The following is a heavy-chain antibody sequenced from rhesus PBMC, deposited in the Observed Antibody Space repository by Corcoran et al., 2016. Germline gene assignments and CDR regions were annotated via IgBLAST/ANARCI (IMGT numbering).Heavy chain of an antibody. D-gene: IGHD3-9*01. Sequence: QVQLQESGPGLVKPSETLSLTCAVSGGSISDDYYWSWIRQPPGKGLEWIGHNYGSGRSTNYHPSLKSRVTLSVDTSKNQLSLKLSSVTAADTSVYYCARADYEDDYGYYYIDYWGQGVLVTVSS. CDR3: ARADYEDDYGYYYIDY. J-gene: IGHJ4*01. CDR2: NYGSGRST. V-gene: IGHV4-106*01. CDR1: GGSISDDYY.